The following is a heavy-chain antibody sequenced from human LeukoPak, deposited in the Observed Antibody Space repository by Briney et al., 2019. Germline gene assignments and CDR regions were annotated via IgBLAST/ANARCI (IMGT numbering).Heavy chain of an antibody. V-gene: IGHV3-53*01. CDR1: GFTFNNYS. CDR2: IYSGGST. D-gene: IGHD3-10*01. J-gene: IGHJ4*02. CDR3: ARVNYYGSGSYDY. Sequence: GGSLRLSCAASGFTFNNYSMNWVRQTPGKGLEWVSVIYSGGSTYYADSVKGRFTISRDNSKNTLYLQMNSLRAEDTAVYYCARVNYYGSGSYDYWGQGTLVTVSS.